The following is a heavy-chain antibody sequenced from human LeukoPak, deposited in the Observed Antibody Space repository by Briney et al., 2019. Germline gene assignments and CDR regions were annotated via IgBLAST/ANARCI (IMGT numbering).Heavy chain of an antibody. D-gene: IGHD3-22*01. CDR1: GGSISSGGYS. Sequence: SETLSLTCAVSGGSISSGGYSWSWIRQPPGKGLEWIGYICHSGSTYYNPSLKSRVTISVDRSKNQFSLKLSSVTAADTAVYYCARDRGDYDSSGYYIDYWGQGTLVTVSS. CDR3: ARDRGDYDSSGYYIDY. J-gene: IGHJ4*02. CDR2: ICHSGST. V-gene: IGHV4-30-2*01.